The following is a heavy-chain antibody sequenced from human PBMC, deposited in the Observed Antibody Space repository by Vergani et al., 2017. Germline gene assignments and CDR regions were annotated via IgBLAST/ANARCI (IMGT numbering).Heavy chain of an antibody. CDR1: GGSISSGSYY. J-gene: IGHJ3*01. CDR2: IYTSGNT. D-gene: IGHD5-18*01. CDR3: ARRIFGYSCGPSDAFDV. V-gene: IGHV4-61*02. Sequence: QVQLQESGPGLVKPSQTLSLTCTVSGGSISSGSYYWSWIRQPAGKGLEWIGRIYTSGNTNYNPSLKRRVTITVNTSKNQFSLKLSSVTAADTAVYYWARRIFGYSCGPSDAFDVWEGETTVTV.